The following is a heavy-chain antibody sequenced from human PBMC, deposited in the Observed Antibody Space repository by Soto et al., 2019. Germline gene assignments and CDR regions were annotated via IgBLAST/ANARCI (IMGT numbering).Heavy chain of an antibody. CDR2: IYSGGST. J-gene: IGHJ6*02. CDR1: GFTVSSNY. V-gene: IGHV3-53*02. Sequence: EVQLVETGGGLIQPGGSLRLSCAASGFTVSSNYMSWVRQAPGKGLEWVSVIYSGGSTYYADSVKGRFTISRDDSKNTGYLKMTSVRAEDTAVYYCARDRGVSTTIYYYSGMDVWGQGTTVTVSS. CDR3: ARDRGVSTTIYYYSGMDV. D-gene: IGHD3-10*01.